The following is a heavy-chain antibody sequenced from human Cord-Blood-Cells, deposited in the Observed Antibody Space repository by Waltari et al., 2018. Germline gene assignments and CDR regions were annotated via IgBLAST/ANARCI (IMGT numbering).Heavy chain of an antibody. J-gene: IGHJ4*02. Sequence: QVQLVESGGGVVQPGRSLRLSCAASGFTFSSYGMHWVRQAPGKGLEGVAVRWYDGSNKYYADSVKGRFTISRDNSKNTLYLQMNSLRAEDTAVYYCARAGSDYWGQGTLVTVSS. V-gene: IGHV3-33*01. CDR2: RWYDGSNK. CDR3: ARAGSDY. D-gene: IGHD1-1*01. CDR1: GFTFSSYG.